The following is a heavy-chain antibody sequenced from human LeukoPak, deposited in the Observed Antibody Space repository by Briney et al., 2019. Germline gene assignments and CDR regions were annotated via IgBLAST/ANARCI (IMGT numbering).Heavy chain of an antibody. V-gene: IGHV3-48*01. CDR3: ARGPTFDYDFWSGYPAPTPYFDY. CDR2: ISSSSSTI. D-gene: IGHD3-3*01. J-gene: IGHJ4*02. Sequence: PGGSLRLSCAASGFTFSSYSMSWVRQAPGKGLEWVSYISSSSSTIYYADSVKGRFTISRDNAKNSLYLQMNSLRAEDTAVYYCARGPTFDYDFWSGYPAPTPYFDYWGQGTLVTVSS. CDR1: GFTFSSYS.